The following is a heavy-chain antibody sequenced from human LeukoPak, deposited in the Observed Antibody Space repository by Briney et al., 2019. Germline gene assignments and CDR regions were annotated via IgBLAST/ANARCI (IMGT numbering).Heavy chain of an antibody. J-gene: IGHJ4*02. D-gene: IGHD6-6*01. CDR1: GYSFTGYY. Sequence: GASVKVSCKASGYSFTGYYMHWVRQAPGQGLEWMGCINPNSGGTHYAQKFQGRVTMTRDTSISTAYMELSSLRSDDTAIYYCARGPYSTSPHFDYWGQGTLVTVSS. V-gene: IGHV1-2*02. CDR3: ARGPYSTSPHFDY. CDR2: INPNSGGT.